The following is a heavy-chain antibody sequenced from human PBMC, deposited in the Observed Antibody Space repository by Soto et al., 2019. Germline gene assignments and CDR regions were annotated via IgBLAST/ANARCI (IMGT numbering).Heavy chain of an antibody. CDR3: ARRARGWFGELLPNYYYYGMDV. CDR1: GGSISSSSYY. Sequence: QLQLQESGPGLVKPSETLSLTCTVSGGSISSSSYYWGWIRQPPGKGLEWIGSIYYSGSTYYNPSLKSRVTISADTSKNQFSLKLSSVTAADTAVYYCARRARGWFGELLPNYYYYGMDVWGQGTTVTVSS. J-gene: IGHJ6*02. D-gene: IGHD3-10*01. V-gene: IGHV4-39*01. CDR2: IYYSGST.